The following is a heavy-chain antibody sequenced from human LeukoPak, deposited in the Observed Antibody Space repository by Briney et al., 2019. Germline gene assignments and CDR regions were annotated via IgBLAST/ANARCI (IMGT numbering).Heavy chain of an antibody. Sequence: PGGSLRLSCATSGFTFTSYWMHWVRQAPGKGLVWVSRINPDGSGPIYADSVKGRFTISRDNAKNTLYLQMNGLRDEDTAVYYCARPTTTLEYWGQGALVTVSS. CDR1: GFTFTSYW. D-gene: IGHD1-7*01. J-gene: IGHJ4*02. CDR2: INPDGSGP. V-gene: IGHV3-74*01. CDR3: ARPTTTLEY.